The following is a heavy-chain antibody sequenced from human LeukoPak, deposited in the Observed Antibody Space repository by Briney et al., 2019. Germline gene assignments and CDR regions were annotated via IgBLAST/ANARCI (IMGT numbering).Heavy chain of an antibody. D-gene: IGHD6-13*01. CDR1: GYTFTSYG. V-gene: IGHV1-69*05. Sequence: SVKVSCKASGYTFTSYGISWVRQAPGQGLEWMGRIIPIFGTANYAQKFQGRVTITTDESTSTAYMELSSLRSEDTAVYYCAYGKYSSNYFDYWGQGTLVTVSS. CDR3: AYGKYSSNYFDY. CDR2: IIPIFGTA. J-gene: IGHJ4*02.